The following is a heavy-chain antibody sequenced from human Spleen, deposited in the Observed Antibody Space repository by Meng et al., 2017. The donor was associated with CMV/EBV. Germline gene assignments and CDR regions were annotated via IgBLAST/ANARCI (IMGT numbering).Heavy chain of an antibody. Sequence: SETLSLTCTVSGGSIRSSSYHWGWIRQPPGKGLEWIGNIYYSGSTYYNPSLKSRVTISVDTSKNQFSLKLSSVTAADTAVYYCARGDPGYSYGSVYWGQGTLVTVSS. CDR3: ARGDPGYSYGSVY. CDR1: GGSIRSSSYH. J-gene: IGHJ4*02. D-gene: IGHD5-18*01. CDR2: IYYSGST. V-gene: IGHV4-39*07.